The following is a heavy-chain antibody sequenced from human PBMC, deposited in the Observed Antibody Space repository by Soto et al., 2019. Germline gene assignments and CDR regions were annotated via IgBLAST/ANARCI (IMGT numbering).Heavy chain of an antibody. V-gene: IGHV3-33*01. CDR2: IWYDGSNK. D-gene: IGHD3-3*01. CDR3: ARDLGGAFWSGYYLLSSFDY. CDR1: GFTFSSYG. J-gene: IGHJ4*02. Sequence: GGSLRLSCAASGFTFSSYGMHWVRQAPGKGLEWVAVIWYDGSNKYYADSVKGRFTISRDNSKNTLYLQMNSLRAKDTAVYYCARDLGGAFWSGYYLLSSFDYWGQGTLVTVSS.